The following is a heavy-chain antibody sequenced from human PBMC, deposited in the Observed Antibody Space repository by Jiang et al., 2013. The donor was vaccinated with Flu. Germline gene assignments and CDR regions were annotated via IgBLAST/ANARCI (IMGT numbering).Heavy chain of an antibody. CDR3: ARVDSSRLYGMDV. CDR1: GGSFSGDY. Sequence: GLLKPSETLSLTCAVYGGSFSGDYWSWIRQPPGKGLEWIGEIKHSGSTNYNPSLKSRVTISVDTSKNQFSLKLSSATAADTAVYYCARVDSSRLYGMDVWGKGTTVTVSS. CDR2: IKHSGST. V-gene: IGHV4-34*01. J-gene: IGHJ6*04. D-gene: IGHD6-13*01.